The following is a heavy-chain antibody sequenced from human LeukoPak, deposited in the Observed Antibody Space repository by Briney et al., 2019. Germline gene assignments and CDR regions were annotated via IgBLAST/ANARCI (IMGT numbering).Heavy chain of an antibody. V-gene: IGHV4-59*01. CDR2: IYYSGST. Sequence: SETLSLTCTVSGGSISSYYWSWIRQPPGKGLEWIGYIYYSGSTNYNPSLKSRVTISVDTSKNQFSLKLSSVTAADTAVYYCARDQAGGATDYWGQGPLVTVSS. CDR3: ARDQAGGATDY. J-gene: IGHJ4*02. CDR1: GGSISSYY. D-gene: IGHD1-26*01.